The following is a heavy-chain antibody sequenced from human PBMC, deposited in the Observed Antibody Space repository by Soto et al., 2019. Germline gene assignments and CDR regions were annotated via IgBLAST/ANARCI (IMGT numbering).Heavy chain of an antibody. CDR3: ARDRDGYNRYYFDY. Sequence: GGSLRLSCAASGFTFSSYAMHWVRQAPGKGLEWVAVISYDGSNKYYADSVKGRFTISRDNSKSTLYLQMNSLRAEDTAVYYCARDRDGYNRYYFDYWGQGTLVTVSS. CDR1: GFTFSSYA. V-gene: IGHV3-30-3*01. D-gene: IGHD5-12*01. CDR2: ISYDGSNK. J-gene: IGHJ4*02.